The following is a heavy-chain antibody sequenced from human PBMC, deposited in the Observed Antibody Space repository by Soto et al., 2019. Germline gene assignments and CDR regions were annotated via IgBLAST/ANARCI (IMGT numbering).Heavy chain of an antibody. J-gene: IGHJ6*02. D-gene: IGHD2-8*02. Sequence: SETLSLTCTVSGGSISSGGYYWSWIRQHPGKGLEWIGYIYYSGSTYYNPSLKSRVTISVDTSKNQFSLKLSSVTAADTAVYYCARDCNQHVLASGYGMDVWGQGTTVTVSS. V-gene: IGHV4-31*03. CDR1: GGSISSGGYY. CDR2: IYYSGST. CDR3: ARDCNQHVLASGYGMDV.